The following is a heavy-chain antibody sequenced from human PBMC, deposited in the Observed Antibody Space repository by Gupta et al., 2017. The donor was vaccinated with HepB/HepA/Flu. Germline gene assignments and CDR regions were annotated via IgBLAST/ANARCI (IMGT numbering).Heavy chain of an antibody. D-gene: IGHD3-3*01. V-gene: IGHV3-21*01. CDR1: GFTFSSSS. J-gene: IGHJ4*02. CDR2: ISSSSSYI. CDR3: APRIYDFWSGYYDY. Sequence: EVQLVESGGGLVKPGGSLRLSCAASGFTFSSSSMNWVRQAPGKGLEWVSSISSSSSYIYYADSVKGRFTISRDNAKNSLYLQMNSLRAEDTAVYYCAPRIYDFWSGYYDYWGQGTLVTVSS.